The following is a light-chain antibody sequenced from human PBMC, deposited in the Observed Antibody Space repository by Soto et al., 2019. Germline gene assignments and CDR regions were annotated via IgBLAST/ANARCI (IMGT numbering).Light chain of an antibody. CDR2: DAS. CDR1: QSISSW. CDR3: QQYNSYWT. Sequence: DIQMTQSPSTLSASVGDRATITCRASQSISSWLAWYQQKPGKAPQLLIYDASSLESGVPSRFSGSGSGTEFTLTITRLQPEDFATYYRQQYNSYWTFGLGTKVEIK. J-gene: IGKJ1*01. V-gene: IGKV1-5*01.